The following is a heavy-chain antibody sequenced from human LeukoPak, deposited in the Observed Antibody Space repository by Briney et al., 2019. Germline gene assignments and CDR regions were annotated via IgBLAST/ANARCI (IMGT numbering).Heavy chain of an antibody. CDR2: INPNSGGT. CDR3: ARAVTQLLYYFDY. J-gene: IGHJ4*02. V-gene: IGHV1-2*06. Sequence: GASVKVSCKASGYTFTGYYMHWVRQAPGQGLEWMGRINPNSGGTNYAQKFQGRVTMTRDTSISTAYMELSRLRSDDTAVYYCARAVTQLLYYFDYWGQGTLVTVSS. CDR1: GYTFTGYY. D-gene: IGHD2-2*01.